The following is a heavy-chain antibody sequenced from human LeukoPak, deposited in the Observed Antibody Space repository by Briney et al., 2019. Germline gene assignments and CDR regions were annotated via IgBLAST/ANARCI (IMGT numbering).Heavy chain of an antibody. CDR3: ARAAPYGGDFDY. CDR1: GYTLTSYD. D-gene: IGHD4-23*01. CDR2: MNPNSANT. V-gene: IGHV1-8*01. Sequence: GASVKVSCKVSGYTLTSYDINWVRQATGQGLEWMGRMNPNSANTGYAQKFQGRVTMTRNTSISTAYMELSSLRSEDTAVYYCARAAPYGGDFDYWGQGTLVTVSS. J-gene: IGHJ4*02.